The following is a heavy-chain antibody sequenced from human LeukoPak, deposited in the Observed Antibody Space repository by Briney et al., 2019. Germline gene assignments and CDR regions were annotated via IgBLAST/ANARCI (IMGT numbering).Heavy chain of an antibody. CDR2: ITTSSCDI. V-gene: IGHV3-21*05. Sequence: GGSLRLSCAASGFTFTSYSMNWVRQAPGKGLEWVAYITTSSCDINYADSVKGRFTISRDNAKNSLYLQMNSLRDEDTAVYYCARDKDWSFDNWGQGILVTVSS. CDR3: ARDKDWSFDN. CDR1: GFTFTSYS. D-gene: IGHD3/OR15-3a*01. J-gene: IGHJ4*02.